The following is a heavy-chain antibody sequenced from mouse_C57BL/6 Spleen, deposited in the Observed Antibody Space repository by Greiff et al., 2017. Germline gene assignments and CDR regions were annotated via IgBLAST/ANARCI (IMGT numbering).Heavy chain of an antibody. J-gene: IGHJ4*01. CDR2: IWWDDDK. D-gene: IGHD1-1*01. V-gene: IGHV8-8*01. Sequence: QVTLKVSGPGILQPSQTLSLTCSFSGFSLSTFGMGVGWIRQPSGKGLEWLAHIWWDDDKYYNPALKSRLTISKDTSKNQVFLKIANVDTADTATYYCGHSFSYYYGYAMDYWGQGTSVTVSS. CDR3: GHSFSYYYGYAMDY. CDR1: GFSLSTFGMG.